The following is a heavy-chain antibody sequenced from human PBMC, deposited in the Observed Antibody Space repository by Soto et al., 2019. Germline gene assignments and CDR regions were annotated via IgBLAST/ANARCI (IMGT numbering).Heavy chain of an antibody. CDR3: ARGGWLQPNYYYGMDV. CDR1: GFTFSSYA. D-gene: IGHD5-12*01. Sequence: PGGSLRLSCAASGFTFSSYAMHWVRQAPGKGLEWVAVISYDGSNKYYADSVKGRFTISRDNSKNTLYLQMNSLRAEDTAVYYCARGGWLQPNYYYGMDVWGQGTTVTVSS. CDR2: ISYDGSNK. V-gene: IGHV3-30-3*01. J-gene: IGHJ6*02.